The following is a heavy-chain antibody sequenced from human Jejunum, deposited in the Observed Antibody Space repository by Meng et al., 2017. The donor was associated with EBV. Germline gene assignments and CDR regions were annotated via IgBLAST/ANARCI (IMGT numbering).Heavy chain of an antibody. CDR3: RRGSGAGGRDWFDP. Sequence: LVASWGYGRKPRASVKVSCQASGDPYNSHNNNWVLQAAGQGLEWMGWMNSNTGNTGYAQKFQGRVSMTRDTSISTAYMELSSLKSEDTAVYYCRRGSGAGGRDWFDPWGQGTLVTVSS. D-gene: IGHD3-16*01. J-gene: IGHJ5*02. CDR1: GDPYNSHN. CDR2: MNSNTGNT. V-gene: IGHV1-8*01.